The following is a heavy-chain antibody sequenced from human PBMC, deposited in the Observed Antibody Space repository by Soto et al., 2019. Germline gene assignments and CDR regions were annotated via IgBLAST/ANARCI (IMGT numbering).Heavy chain of an antibody. D-gene: IGHD2-15*01. CDR2: IYYSGST. J-gene: IGHJ5*02. V-gene: IGHV4-59*08. CDR1: GGSISSYY. Sequence: SETLSLTCTVSGGSISSYYWSWIRQPPGKGLEWVGYIYYSGSTNYNPSLKSRVTITVDTSKNQFSLKLTSVIAADTAVYYCARGRLGVHCSGGSCQNWFDPWGQGSLDSVSS. CDR3: ARGRLGVHCSGGSCQNWFDP.